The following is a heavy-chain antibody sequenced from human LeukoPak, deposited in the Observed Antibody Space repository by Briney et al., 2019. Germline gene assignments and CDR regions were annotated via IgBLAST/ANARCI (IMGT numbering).Heavy chain of an antibody. D-gene: IGHD5-12*01. CDR2: FRSKANNYGT. J-gene: IGHJ4*02. V-gene: IGHV3-73*01. CDR3: TSSRSGYAGIDY. CDR1: GFTFRGTG. Sequence: GGSLRPPCGALGFTFRGTGIDWGPQASGEGLGGVGRFRSKANNYGTTYAASVKGRFTISRDDSNNTAYLQINSLKTEDTAVYYCTSSRSGYAGIDYWGQGTLVTVSS.